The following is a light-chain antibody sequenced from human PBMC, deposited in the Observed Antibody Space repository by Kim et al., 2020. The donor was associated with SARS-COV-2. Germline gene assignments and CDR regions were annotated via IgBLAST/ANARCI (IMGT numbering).Light chain of an antibody. CDR2: RAS. Sequence: ASVGDRFTIACRPSEIISGFLAWYQQKPGTAPKVLISRASNLESGVPPRFSGSGSGTGFTLTISGLQPDDVATYYCQQYNTYPITFGGGTKVDIK. CDR1: EIISGF. V-gene: IGKV1-5*03. J-gene: IGKJ4*01. CDR3: QQYNTYPIT.